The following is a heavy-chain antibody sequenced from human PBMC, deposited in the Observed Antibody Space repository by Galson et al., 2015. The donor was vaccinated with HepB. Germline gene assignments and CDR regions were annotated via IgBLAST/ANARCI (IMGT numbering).Heavy chain of an antibody. V-gene: IGHV3-53*04. D-gene: IGHD2-2*01. J-gene: IGHJ6*02. Sequence: SLRLSCAASGFTVSSNYMSWVRQAPGKGLEWVSVIYSGGSTYYADSVKGRFTISRHNSKNTLYLQMNSLRDEDTAVYYCVASAGRSSTSCPLGYYYYGMDVWGQGTTVTVSS. CDR2: IYSGGST. CDR3: VASAGRSSTSCPLGYYYYGMDV. CDR1: GFTVSSNY.